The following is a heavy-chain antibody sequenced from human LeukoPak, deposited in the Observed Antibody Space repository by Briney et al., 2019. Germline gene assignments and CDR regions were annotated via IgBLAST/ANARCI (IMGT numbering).Heavy chain of an antibody. Sequence: SETLSLTCTVYGGSISSGGYYGSWIRQPPGKGLEWIGYIYYSGSTNYNPSLKSRVTISVDTSKNQFSLKLSSVTAADTAVYYCARRSVVPAAQDYWGQGTLVTVSS. CDR1: GGSISSGGYY. D-gene: IGHD2-2*01. CDR3: ARRSVVPAAQDY. V-gene: IGHV4-61*08. J-gene: IGHJ4*02. CDR2: IYYSGST.